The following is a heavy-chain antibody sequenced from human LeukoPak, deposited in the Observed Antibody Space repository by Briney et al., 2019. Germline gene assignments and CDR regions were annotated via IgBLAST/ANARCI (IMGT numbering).Heavy chain of an antibody. CDR3: VYGDYPLTY. CDR2: IYTHGDT. V-gene: IGHV3-66*01. J-gene: IGHJ4*02. CDR1: GLTFTNNY. D-gene: IGHD4-17*01. Sequence: GGSLRLSCAASGLTFTNNYWNWVRQPPGKGPEWISLIYTHGDTQYANSVKGRFTFSRDNSKNTLYLQMNSLRAEDTAIYYCVYGDYPLTYWGQGTLVSVSS.